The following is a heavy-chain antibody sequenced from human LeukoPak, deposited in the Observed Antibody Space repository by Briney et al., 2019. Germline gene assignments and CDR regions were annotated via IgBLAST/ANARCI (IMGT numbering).Heavy chain of an antibody. CDR2: IYYSGSP. J-gene: IGHJ4*02. CDR3: ATWRTAKTGFDY. V-gene: IGHV4-39*01. D-gene: IGHD1-1*01. CDR1: GGSISNNNYH. Sequence: SETLSLTCTVSGGSISNNNYHWAWIRQPPGKGLECIGSIYYSGSPYYNPSLKSRVTISVDTSKNQFSLRLSSVTAADTAVYYCATWRTAKTGFDYWGQGTLVTVSS.